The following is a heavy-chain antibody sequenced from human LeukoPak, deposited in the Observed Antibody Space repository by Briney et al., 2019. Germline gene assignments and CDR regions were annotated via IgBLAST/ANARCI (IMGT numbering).Heavy chain of an antibody. V-gene: IGHV4-39*02. D-gene: IGHD6-19*01. J-gene: IGHJ4*02. CDR1: GASISSSSFY. CDR3: ARDQSSSGWYTY. CDR2: IHYSGNT. Sequence: PSQTLSLTCTVSGASISSSSFYWGWIRQAPGKGLEWIGSIHYSGNTYYNPSLKNRVTISVDTSKKQLSLKLSSVTAADTAVYYCARDQSSSGWYTYWGQGTLVTVSS.